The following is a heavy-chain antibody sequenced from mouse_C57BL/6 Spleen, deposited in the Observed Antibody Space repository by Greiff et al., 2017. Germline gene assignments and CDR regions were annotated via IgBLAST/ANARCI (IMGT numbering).Heavy chain of an antibody. Sequence: EVHLVESGGGLVKPGGSLKLSCAASGFTFSDYGMHWVRQAPEKGLEWVAYISSGSSTIYYADTVKGRFTISRDNAKNTLFLQMTSLRSEDTAMYYCARANWDGYYYAMDYWGQGTSVTVSS. CDR1: GFTFSDYG. CDR3: ARANWDGYYYAMDY. J-gene: IGHJ4*01. CDR2: ISSGSSTI. V-gene: IGHV5-17*01. D-gene: IGHD4-1*01.